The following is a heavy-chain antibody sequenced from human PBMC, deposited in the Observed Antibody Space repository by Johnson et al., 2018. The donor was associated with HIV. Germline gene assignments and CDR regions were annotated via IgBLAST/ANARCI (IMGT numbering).Heavy chain of an antibody. CDR1: GFTFSSYG. CDR3: ARAWVNYYDSPDAFDI. Sequence: QVQLVESGGGVVQPGGSLRLSCAASGFTFSSYGMHWVRQAPGKGLAWVASLRYYGSTKYYADSVRGRFTISRDNSKNTLYLQMNSLRAEDMAVYYCARAWVNYYDSPDAFDIWGQGTMVTVSS. CDR2: LRYYGSTK. J-gene: IGHJ3*02. D-gene: IGHD3-22*01. V-gene: IGHV3-30*02.